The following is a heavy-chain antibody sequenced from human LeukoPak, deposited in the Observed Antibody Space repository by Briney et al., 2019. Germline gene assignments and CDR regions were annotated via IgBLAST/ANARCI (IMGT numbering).Heavy chain of an antibody. J-gene: IGHJ3*02. V-gene: IGHV1-3*03. CDR3: ARVKSYYYDTSDKDAFDI. D-gene: IGHD3-22*01. CDR1: GYTFTTYA. Sequence: ASVKVSCKASGYTFTTYAIHWVRQAPGQRLEWMGWINAGNGNTRYSQEFQGRVTITRDTSASTAYMELSSLRSEDTAVYYCARVKSYYYDTSDKDAFDIWGQGTMVTVSS. CDR2: INAGNGNT.